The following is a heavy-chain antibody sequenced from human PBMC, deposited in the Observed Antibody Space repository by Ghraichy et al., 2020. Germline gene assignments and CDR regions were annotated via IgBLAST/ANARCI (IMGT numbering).Heavy chain of an antibody. Sequence: SETLSLTCTVSGDSISNSNYYWGWIRQPPGKGLEWIGTIYYSGSTYYNPSLKSRVTISVDTSKNQFSLKLNSVTAADTAVYYWARHSPMIRGVTNWFDPWGQGTLVTVSS. CDR1: GDSISNSNYY. D-gene: IGHD3-10*01. CDR2: IYYSGST. J-gene: IGHJ5*02. CDR3: ARHSPMIRGVTNWFDP. V-gene: IGHV4-39*01.